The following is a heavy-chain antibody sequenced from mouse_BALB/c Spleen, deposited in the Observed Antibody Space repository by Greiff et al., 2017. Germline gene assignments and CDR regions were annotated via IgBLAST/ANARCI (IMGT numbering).Heavy chain of an antibody. CDR1: GYTFTSYW. D-gene: IGHD2-4*01. V-gene: IGHV1-5*01. CDR3: ARYDYEYYYAMDY. CDR2: IYPGNSDT. Sequence: EVQLQQSGTVLARPGASVKMSCKASGYTFTSYWMHWVKQRPGQGLEWIGAIYPGNSDTSYNQKFKGKAKLTAVTSTSTAYMELSSLTNEDSAVYYCARYDYEYYYAMDYWGQGTSVTVSS. J-gene: IGHJ4*01.